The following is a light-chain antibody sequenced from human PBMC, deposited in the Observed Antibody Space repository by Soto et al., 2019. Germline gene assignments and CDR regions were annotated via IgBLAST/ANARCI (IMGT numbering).Light chain of an antibody. CDR1: SSNTGTNS. J-gene: IGLJ1*01. V-gene: IGLV1-44*01. CDR3: AAWDNSLNGYV. CDR2: SDN. Sequence: QSVLTQPPSASGTPGQGVTISCSGSSSNTGTNSVNWYRQFPGTAPKFLIYSDNQRPSGVPDRFSGSKSGTSASLAISGLQSKDEADYYCAAWDNSLNGYVFGTGTKLTVL.